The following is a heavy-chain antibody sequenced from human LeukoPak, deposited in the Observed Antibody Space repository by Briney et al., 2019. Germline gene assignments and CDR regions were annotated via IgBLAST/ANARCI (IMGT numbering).Heavy chain of an antibody. V-gene: IGHV4-34*01. Sequence: SETLSLTCAVYGGSFSGYYWSWIRRPPGKGLEWIGEINHSGSTNYNPSLKSRVTISVDTSKNQFSLKLSSVTAADTAVYYCAVGDSYVLPYFDYWGRGTLVTVSS. D-gene: IGHD5-18*01. CDR3: AVGDSYVLPYFDY. CDR1: GGSFSGYY. CDR2: INHSGST. J-gene: IGHJ4*02.